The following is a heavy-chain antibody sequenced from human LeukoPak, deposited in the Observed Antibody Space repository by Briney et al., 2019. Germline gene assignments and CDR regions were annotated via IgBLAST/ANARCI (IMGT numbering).Heavy chain of an antibody. Sequence: GGSLRLSCAASGFTFSNYGMHWVRQAPGKGLEWVTFIRSDGNKKYYADSVKGRFTISRDNSKNTLYLQMNSLGAEDTAVSYCEVSYDFLSDRANWGQATLVTVSS. CDR3: EVSYDFLSDRAN. CDR2: IRSDGNKK. CDR1: GFTFSNYG. J-gene: IGHJ4*02. V-gene: IGHV3-30*02. D-gene: IGHD3-3*01.